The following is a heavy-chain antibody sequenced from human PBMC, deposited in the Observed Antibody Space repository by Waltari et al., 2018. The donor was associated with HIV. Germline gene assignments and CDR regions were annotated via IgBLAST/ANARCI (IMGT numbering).Heavy chain of an antibody. Sequence: QVQLVQSGAEVKKHGASVRVSCKASGYPFPDSYIHWIRQDDGKGLEGRGWVNPHNGETTYAQKFQGRVTMTRDTSISTIYMDLSGLTTDDTAVFYCARDRVAGVRRNGNDFWGQGTLVTVSS. D-gene: IGHD2-8*01. CDR3: ARDRVAGVRRNGNDF. V-gene: IGHV1-2*02. J-gene: IGHJ4*02. CDR1: GYPFPDSY. CDR2: VNPHNGET.